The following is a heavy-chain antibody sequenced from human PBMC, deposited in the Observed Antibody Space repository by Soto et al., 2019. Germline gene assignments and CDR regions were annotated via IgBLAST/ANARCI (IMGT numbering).Heavy chain of an antibody. J-gene: IGHJ4*02. CDR2: ISGSGGST. CDR3: AKLASGHYCTNGVCLLYYCDY. Sequence: GGSLRLSCAASGFTFNNYAMSWVRQAPGKGLEWVSAISGSGGSTHYADSVKGRFTISRDNSKNTLCLQMNSLRAEDTAVYYCAKLASGHYCTNGVCLLYYCDYWGQGAQVTVSS. D-gene: IGHD2-8*01. CDR1: GFTFNNYA. V-gene: IGHV3-23*01.